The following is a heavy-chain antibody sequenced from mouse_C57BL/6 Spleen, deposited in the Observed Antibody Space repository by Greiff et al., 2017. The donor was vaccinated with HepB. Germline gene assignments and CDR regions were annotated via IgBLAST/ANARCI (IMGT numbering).Heavy chain of an antibody. Sequence: QVQLQQPGAELVKPGASVKMSCKASGYTFTSYWITWVKQRPGQGLEWIGDIYPGSGSTNYNEKFKSKATLTVDTSSSTAYMQLSSLTSEDSAVYYCAREEGYYGRENWFAYWGQGTLVTVSA. V-gene: IGHV1-55*01. CDR2: IYPGSGST. D-gene: IGHD1-1*01. CDR1: GYTFTSYW. J-gene: IGHJ3*01. CDR3: AREEGYYGRENWFAY.